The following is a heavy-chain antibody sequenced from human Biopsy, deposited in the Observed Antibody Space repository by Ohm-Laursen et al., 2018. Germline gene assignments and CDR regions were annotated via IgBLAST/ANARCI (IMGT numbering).Heavy chain of an antibody. CDR1: GFTFSQYC. CDR3: ARDTGGGDSINGWYDALDL. V-gene: IGHV3-7*01. Sequence: SLRLSCAASGFTFSQYCMTWVRQSPGKGLEWVANINKDGSGTNYLDSVKGRFAVSRDNAKNSAYLQMNSLRTEDTAIYYCARDTGGGDSINGWYDALDLWGRGTTVTVSS. D-gene: IGHD2-8*01. CDR2: INKDGSGT. J-gene: IGHJ3*01.